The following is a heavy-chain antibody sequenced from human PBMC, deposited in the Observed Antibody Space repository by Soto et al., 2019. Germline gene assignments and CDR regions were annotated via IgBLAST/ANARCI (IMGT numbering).Heavy chain of an antibody. CDR1: GYTFTGYY. CDR3: ARDPRYDRSGPRYYFDY. Sequence: ASVKVSCKASGYTFTGYYMHWVRQAPGQGLEWMGWINPNSGGTNYAQKFQGWVTMTRDTSISTAYMELSRLRSDDTAVYYCARDPRYDRSGPRYYFDYWGQGTLVTVSS. V-gene: IGHV1-2*04. CDR2: INPNSGGT. J-gene: IGHJ4*02. D-gene: IGHD3-22*01.